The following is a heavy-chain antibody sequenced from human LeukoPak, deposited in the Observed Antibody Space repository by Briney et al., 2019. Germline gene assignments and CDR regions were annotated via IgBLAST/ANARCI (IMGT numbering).Heavy chain of an antibody. J-gene: IGHJ4*02. V-gene: IGHV3-48*03. D-gene: IGHD6-13*01. CDR3: ARVVGPSSWTFDY. CDR1: GFTFSSYE. Sequence: AGGSLRLSCAASGFTFSSYEMNWVRQAPGKGLEWVSYISSSGSTIYYADSVKGRFTISRDNAKNSLYLQMNSLRAEDTAVYYCARVVGPSSWTFDYWAQGTLVTVSS. CDR2: ISSSGSTI.